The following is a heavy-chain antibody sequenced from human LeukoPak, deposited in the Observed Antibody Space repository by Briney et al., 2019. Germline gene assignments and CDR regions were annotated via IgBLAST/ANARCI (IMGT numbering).Heavy chain of an antibody. J-gene: IGHJ6*04. CDR3: AREDCDILTGSPYGMDV. CDR2: ISSSSSYT. CDR1: GFTFSDYY. D-gene: IGHD3-9*01. V-gene: IGHV3-11*06. Sequence: GGSLRLSCAASGFTFSDYYMSWIRQAPGKGLEWVSYISSSSSYTNYADSVKGRFTISRDNAKNSLYLQMNSLRAEDTAVYYCAREDCDILTGSPYGMDVWGKGTTVTVSS.